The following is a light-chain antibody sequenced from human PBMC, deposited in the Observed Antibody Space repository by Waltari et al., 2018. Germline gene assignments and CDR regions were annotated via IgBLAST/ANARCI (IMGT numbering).Light chain of an antibody. CDR2: KAS. J-gene: IGKJ1*01. CDR3: QQYSSYWT. V-gene: IGKV1-5*03. Sequence: DIQMTQSPSTLSASVGDRVTIICRASQSISSWLAWYQQNPGKAPKLLLYKASSLESGVPSRFSGSGSGTEFTLTISSLQPDDFATYYCQQYSSYWTFGQGTKVESK. CDR1: QSISSW.